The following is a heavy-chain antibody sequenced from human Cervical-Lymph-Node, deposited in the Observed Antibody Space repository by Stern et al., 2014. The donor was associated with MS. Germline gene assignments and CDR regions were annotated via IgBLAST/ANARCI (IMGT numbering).Heavy chain of an antibody. CDR2: INWDSVTI. Sequence: VQLVESGGGLVQPGGSLRLSCDASGFNFDDYALHWVPPAPGKGLEWVSSINWDSVTIHYADSVKGRFTISRGTAKIFLQMNSLRPDDTAFYYCAKGSSGSYIRGRLGYLESWGQGTLVTVSS. V-gene: IGHV3-9*01. CDR1: GFNFDDYA. CDR3: AKGSSGSYIRGRLGYLES. D-gene: IGHD1-26*01. J-gene: IGHJ4*02.